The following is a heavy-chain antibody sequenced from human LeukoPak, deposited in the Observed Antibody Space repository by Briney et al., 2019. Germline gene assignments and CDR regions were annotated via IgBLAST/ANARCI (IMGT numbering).Heavy chain of an antibody. CDR2: ISSDGSPE. V-gene: IGHV3-30-3*01. CDR1: GFTFSGYA. CDR3: AKKDVSYFDY. D-gene: IGHD2-15*01. J-gene: IGHJ4*02. Sequence: GGSLRLSCAASGFTFSGYAMHWVRQAPGKGLEWLAVISSDGSPEYYADSVKGRFTISRDNSKNTLYLQMNSLRAEDTAVYYCAKKDVSYFDYWGQGTLVTVSS.